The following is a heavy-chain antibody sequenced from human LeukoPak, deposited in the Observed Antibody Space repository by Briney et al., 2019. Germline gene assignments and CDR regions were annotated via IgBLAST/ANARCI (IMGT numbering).Heavy chain of an antibody. Sequence: SETLSLTCAVYGGSFSGYYWSWIRQPPGKGLEWIGEINHSGSTNYNPSLKSRVTISVDTSKNQFSLKLSSVTAADTAVYYCADRRDGYNYYFDYWGQGTLVTVSS. CDR2: INHSGST. CDR1: GGSFSGYY. D-gene: IGHD5-24*01. J-gene: IGHJ4*02. V-gene: IGHV4-34*01. CDR3: ADRRDGYNYYFDY.